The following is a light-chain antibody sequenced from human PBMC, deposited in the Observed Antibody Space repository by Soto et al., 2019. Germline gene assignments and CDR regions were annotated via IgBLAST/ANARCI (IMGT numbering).Light chain of an antibody. J-gene: IGKJ1*01. CDR3: QQRSNWPRT. CDR2: DAS. V-gene: IGKV3-11*01. Sequence: EIVLTQSPATLSLSPGERATLSCRASQSVSSYLAWYQQKPGQAPRLLIYDASNRATAIPARFSGSGSGTDFTLTIGSLEPEDFAVYDCQQRSNWPRTFGQGTKVDIK. CDR1: QSVSSY.